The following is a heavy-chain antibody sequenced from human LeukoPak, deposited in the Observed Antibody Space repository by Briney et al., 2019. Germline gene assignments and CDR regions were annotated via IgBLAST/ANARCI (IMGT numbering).Heavy chain of an antibody. CDR3: AKASEQWLVLTWGDY. J-gene: IGHJ4*02. CDR2: ISYDGSNK. CDR1: GFTFSSYG. D-gene: IGHD6-19*01. Sequence: GGFLRLSCAASGFTFSSYGMHWVRQAPGKGLEWVTVISYDGSNKYYAESVKGRFTISRDNSKNTLYLQMNSLRGEDTAVYYCAKASEQWLVLTWGDYWGQGTLVTVSS. V-gene: IGHV3-30*18.